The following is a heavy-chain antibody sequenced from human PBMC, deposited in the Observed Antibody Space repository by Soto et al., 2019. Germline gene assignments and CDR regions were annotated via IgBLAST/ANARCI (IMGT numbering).Heavy chain of an antibody. V-gene: IGHV1-18*01. Sequence: QVHLLQSGPEVKKPGASVKVSCQTSGYTFTDYGVTWMRQAPGQGLEWVGWISPYSGKTNYARTLQGRINVTTDTSTTTAYLEVRNLTSDDTATYYWAREDSCGGTSCFTRWGQGTLVTVSS. CDR1: GYTFTDYG. J-gene: IGHJ4*02. CDR3: AREDSCGGTSCFTR. D-gene: IGHD2-21*01. CDR2: ISPYSGKT.